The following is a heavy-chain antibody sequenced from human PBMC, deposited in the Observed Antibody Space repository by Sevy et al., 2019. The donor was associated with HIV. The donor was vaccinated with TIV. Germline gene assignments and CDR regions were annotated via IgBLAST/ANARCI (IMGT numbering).Heavy chain of an antibody. CDR2: FDPEDGET. J-gene: IGHJ4*02. V-gene: IGHV1-24*01. D-gene: IGHD6-19*01. CDR3: ATLSIAVAGYFDY. Sequence: ASVKFSCKVSGYTLTELSMHWVRQAPGKGLEWMGGFDPEDGETIYAQKFQGRVTMTEDTSTDTAYMELSSLRSEDTAGYYCATLSIAVAGYFDYWGQGTLVTVSS. CDR1: GYTLTELS.